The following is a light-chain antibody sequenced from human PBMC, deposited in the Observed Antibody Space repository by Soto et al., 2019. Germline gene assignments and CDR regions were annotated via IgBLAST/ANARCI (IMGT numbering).Light chain of an antibody. J-gene: IGKJ1*01. CDR1: QSISSW. V-gene: IGKV1-5*03. CDR3: QYYNNYCWT. Sequence: DIQLTQSPSTLSASVVDRVTITCRASQSISSWLAWYQQKPGKAPKFLIYKTSNLESGVPSRFSGSGSGTEFTLTISSLQPDDFATYYCQYYNNYCWTFGQGTKVEIK. CDR2: KTS.